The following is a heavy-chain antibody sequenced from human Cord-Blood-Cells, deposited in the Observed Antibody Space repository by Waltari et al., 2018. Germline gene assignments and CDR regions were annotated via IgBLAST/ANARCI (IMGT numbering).Heavy chain of an antibody. V-gene: IGHV4-39*07. CDR2: IYYSGST. D-gene: IGHD6-13*01. Sequence: QLQLQESGPGLVKPSETLSLTCTVSGGSISSSSYYWGWIRQPPGKGLEWIGSIYYSGSTYYNPSLKRRVTISVDTSKNQFSLKLSSVTAADTAVYYCARLAAAGTGLWDYWGQGTLVTVSS. CDR3: ARLAAAGTGLWDY. CDR1: GGSISSSSYY. J-gene: IGHJ4*02.